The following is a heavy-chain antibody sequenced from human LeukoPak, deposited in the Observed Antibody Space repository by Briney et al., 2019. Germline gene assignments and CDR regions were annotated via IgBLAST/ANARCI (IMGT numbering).Heavy chain of an antibody. Sequence: ASVKVSCKASGYTFTGYYMHWVRQAPGQGLEWMGWINPNSGGTNYAQKFQGRVTMTRDTSISTAYIELSRLRSDDTAVYYCARSYLVVVAASPYYFDYWGQGTLVTVSS. D-gene: IGHD2-15*01. CDR2: INPNSGGT. CDR3: ARSYLVVVAASPYYFDY. V-gene: IGHV1-2*02. CDR1: GYTFTGYY. J-gene: IGHJ4*02.